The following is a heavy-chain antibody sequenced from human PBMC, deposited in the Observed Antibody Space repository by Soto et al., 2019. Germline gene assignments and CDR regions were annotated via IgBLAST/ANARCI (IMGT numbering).Heavy chain of an antibody. V-gene: IGHV1-2*04. CDR1: GYTFIGYY. CDR3: ARGLVAYSSSWVDY. D-gene: IGHD6-13*01. CDR2: INPNSGGT. Sequence: ASVKVSCKASGYTFIGYYMHWVRQAPGQGLEWMGWINPNSGGTNYAQKFQGWVTMTRDTSISTAYMELSRLRSDDTAVYYCARGLVAYSSSWVDYWGQGTLVTVSS. J-gene: IGHJ4*02.